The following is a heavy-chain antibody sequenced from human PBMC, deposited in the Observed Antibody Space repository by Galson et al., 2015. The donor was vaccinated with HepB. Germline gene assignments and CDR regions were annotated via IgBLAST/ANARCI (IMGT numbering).Heavy chain of an antibody. V-gene: IGHV3-7*03. Sequence: SLRLGCGGSGCWFGGTRLAWGRQSAGAGVEWVANIHADGSGKRILDSVKGRFTISRDNAKNSVFLQMDSLRADDTAIYYCARGNNPNYWGQGTLVTVSS. CDR2: IHADGSGK. CDR1: GCWFGGTR. J-gene: IGHJ4*02. D-gene: IGHD1/OR15-1a*01. CDR3: ARGNNPNY.